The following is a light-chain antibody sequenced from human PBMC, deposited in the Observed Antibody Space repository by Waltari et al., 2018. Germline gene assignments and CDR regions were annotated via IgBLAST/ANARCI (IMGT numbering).Light chain of an antibody. CDR2: DAS. CDR3: QQYGTPPHT. CDR1: QSVTNDH. J-gene: IGKJ4*01. V-gene: IGKV3-20*01. Sequence: EIVLTQSPGTLSLSPGERATLSCRASQSVTNDHFAWYQQKPGQAPRVLMYDASTRATGVPDRFSGSGSETDFTLTIGRVEPEDFAMYYCQQYGTPPHTFGGGTKVEF.